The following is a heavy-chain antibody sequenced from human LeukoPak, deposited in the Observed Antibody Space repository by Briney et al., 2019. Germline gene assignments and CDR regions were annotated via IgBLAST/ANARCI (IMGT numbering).Heavy chain of an antibody. D-gene: IGHD7-27*01. CDR3: AKDRWGWIDY. CDR2: IRYDGSNK. CDR1: GFTFSSYG. V-gene: IGHV3-30*02. Sequence: PGGSLRLSCAASGFTFSSYGMHWVRQAPGKGLEWVAFIRYDGSNKYYADSVKGRFTISRDNSKNTLYLQMNSLRAEDTAVYYCAKDRWGWIDYWGQGTLVTVSS. J-gene: IGHJ4*02.